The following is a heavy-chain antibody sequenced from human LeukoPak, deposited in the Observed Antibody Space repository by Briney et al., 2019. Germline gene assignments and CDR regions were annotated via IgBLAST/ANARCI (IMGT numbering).Heavy chain of an antibody. CDR1: GGSISSGGYS. CDR3: ARSSGYYYFQH. CDR2: IYHSGST. J-gene: IGHJ1*01. D-gene: IGHD3-22*01. V-gene: IGHV4-30-2*01. Sequence: SQTLSLTCAVSGGSISSGGYSWSWIRQPPGKGLEWIGYIYHSGSTYYNPSLKSRVTISVDRSKNQFSLKLSSVTAADTAVYYCARSSGYYYFQHWGQGTLVTVSS.